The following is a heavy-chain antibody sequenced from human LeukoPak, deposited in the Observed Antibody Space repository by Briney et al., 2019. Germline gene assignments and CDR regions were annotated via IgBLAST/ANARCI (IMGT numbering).Heavy chain of an antibody. V-gene: IGHV3-21*01. J-gene: IGHJ4*02. CDR3: ARDFARVGAIGY. CDR2: ISSSSSYI. CDR1: GFTFSSYA. Sequence: GGSLRLSCAASGFTFSSYAMSWVRQAPGKGLEWVSSISSSSSYIYYADSVKGRFTISRDNAKNSLYLQMNSLRAEDTAVYYCARDFARVGAIGYWGQGTLVTVSS. D-gene: IGHD1-26*01.